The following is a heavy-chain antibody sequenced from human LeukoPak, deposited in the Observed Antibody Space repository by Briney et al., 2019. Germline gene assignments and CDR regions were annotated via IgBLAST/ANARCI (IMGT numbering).Heavy chain of an antibody. CDR1: GFTFSNAW. V-gene: IGHV3-15*01. Sequence: AGGSLRLSCAASGFTFSNAWMNWVRQAPGKGLEWVGRIKSKTDDGTTDYAAPVKGRFTISRDDSKNTLYLQMNSLKTEDTAVYYCTTDHSRNPVWADFDCWGQGTLVTVSS. J-gene: IGHJ4*02. CDR3: TTDHSRNPVWADFDC. CDR2: IKSKTDDGTT. D-gene: IGHD3-16*01.